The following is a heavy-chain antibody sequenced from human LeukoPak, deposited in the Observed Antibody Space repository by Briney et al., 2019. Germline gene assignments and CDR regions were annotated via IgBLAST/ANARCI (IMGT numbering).Heavy chain of an antibody. Sequence: GASVKVSCKASGYTFTSYGISWVRQAPGQGLEWMGWISAYHGNTNYAQKLQGRVTMTTDTSTSTAYMELRRLRSDDTAVYYCARFTYYYDSSGYLYWGQGTLVTVSS. D-gene: IGHD3-22*01. CDR3: ARFTYYYDSSGYLY. CDR2: ISAYHGNT. J-gene: IGHJ4*02. V-gene: IGHV1-18*01. CDR1: GYTFTSYG.